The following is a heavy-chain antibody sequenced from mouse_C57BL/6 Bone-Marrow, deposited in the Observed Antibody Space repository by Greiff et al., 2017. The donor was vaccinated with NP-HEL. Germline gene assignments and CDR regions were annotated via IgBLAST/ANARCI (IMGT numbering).Heavy chain of an antibody. CDR3: ARDDGYYGWYFDV. V-gene: IGHV1-82*01. Sequence: QVQLQQSGPELVKPGASVKISCKASGYAFSSSWMNWVKQRPGKGLEWIGRIYPGDGDTNSNGKFKGKATLTADKSSSTAYMHISSLTSEYSAVYFCARDDGYYGWYFDVWGTGTTVTVSS. D-gene: IGHD2-3*01. J-gene: IGHJ1*03. CDR1: GYAFSSSW. CDR2: IYPGDGDT.